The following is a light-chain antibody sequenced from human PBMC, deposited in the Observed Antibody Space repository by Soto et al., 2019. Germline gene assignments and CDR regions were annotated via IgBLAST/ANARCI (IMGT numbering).Light chain of an antibody. CDR2: GVN. Sequence: QSVLTQPASVSGSPGQSITISCTGTSSDVGGYNYVSWYQQHPGKAPKLIIYGVNNRPSGVSNRFSGSKSGNTASLTISGLQAEDEADYYCCSYESSSTPSDVFGTGTKLTVL. J-gene: IGLJ1*01. CDR3: CSYESSSTPSDV. V-gene: IGLV2-14*01. CDR1: SSDVGGYNY.